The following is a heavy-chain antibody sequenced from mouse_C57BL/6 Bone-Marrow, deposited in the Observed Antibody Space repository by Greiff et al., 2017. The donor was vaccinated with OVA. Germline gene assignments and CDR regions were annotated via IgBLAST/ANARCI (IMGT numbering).Heavy chain of an antibody. J-gene: IGHJ4*01. CDR2: INSDGGST. CDR3: ARLSIVTTATSFFYYAMDY. CDR1: EYEFPSHD. V-gene: IGHV5-2*01. D-gene: IGHD2-5*01. Sequence: EVMLVESGGGLVQPGESLKLSCESNEYEFPSHDMSWVRKTPEKRLELVAAINSDGGSTYYPDTMERRFIISIDNTKNTRYLQMSSLRSEDTALYYCARLSIVTTATSFFYYAMDYWGQGTSVTVSS.